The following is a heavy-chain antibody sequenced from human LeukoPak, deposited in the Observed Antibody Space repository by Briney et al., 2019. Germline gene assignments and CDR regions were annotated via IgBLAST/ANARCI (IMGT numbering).Heavy chain of an antibody. CDR3: ARRPGVQLLLFDY. CDR2: VYYSGST. V-gene: IGHV4-39*01. D-gene: IGHD5-18*01. CDR1: GGSISSSSYY. Sequence: SETLSLTCTVSGGSISSSSYYWGWLRPPPGKGLEWIGSVYYSGSTYHNPSLKSRVTRSVDTSKIQSSLKLSSVADADTAVYYGARRPGVQLLLFDYWGQGTLVTVSS. J-gene: IGHJ4*02.